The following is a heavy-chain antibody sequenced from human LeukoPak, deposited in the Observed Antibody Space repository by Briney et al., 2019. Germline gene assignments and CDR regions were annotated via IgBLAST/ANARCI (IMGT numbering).Heavy chain of an antibody. CDR3: AREYRSAGTSFDY. Sequence: GGSLRLSCAASGFTFSTYTMNWVRQAPGKGLEWVSFISSDGRNKYYAHSVKGRFTISRDNSESTLFLQMNSLRAEDTAVYYCAREYRSAGTSFDYWGQGTLVLVSS. CDR1: GFTFSTYT. V-gene: IGHV3-30*04. J-gene: IGHJ4*02. CDR2: ISSDGRNK. D-gene: IGHD6-19*01.